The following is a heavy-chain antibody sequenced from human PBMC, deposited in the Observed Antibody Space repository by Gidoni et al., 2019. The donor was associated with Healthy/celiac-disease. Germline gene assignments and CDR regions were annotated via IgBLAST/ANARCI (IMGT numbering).Heavy chain of an antibody. V-gene: IGHV1-2*04. CDR1: GDTFTGYY. J-gene: IGHJ4*02. CDR2: INPNSGGT. Sequence: QVQLVQSGAEVKKPGASVKVSCTASGDTFTGYYMHWVRQAPGQGLELMGGINPNSGGTNYAQKFQGWVTMTRDTSISTAYMELSRLRSDDTAVYYCAREEGEGIYDYWGQGTLVTVSS. CDR3: AREEGEGIYDY. D-gene: IGHD3-10*01.